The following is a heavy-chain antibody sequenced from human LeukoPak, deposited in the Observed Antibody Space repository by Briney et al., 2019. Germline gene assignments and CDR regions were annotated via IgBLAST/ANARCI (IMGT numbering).Heavy chain of an antibody. D-gene: IGHD2-2*01. CDR3: AKGDDIVVVPAYFDY. Sequence: VGSLRLSCAASGFTFSSYAMSWVRQAPGKGLQWVSAISGAGGATYYGDSVKGRFTISRDNSINTLYLEMRSLSAEDTAIYYCAKGDDIVVVPAYFDYWGQGTLVTVSS. CDR2: ISGAGGAT. CDR1: GFTFSSYA. V-gene: IGHV3-23*01. J-gene: IGHJ4*02.